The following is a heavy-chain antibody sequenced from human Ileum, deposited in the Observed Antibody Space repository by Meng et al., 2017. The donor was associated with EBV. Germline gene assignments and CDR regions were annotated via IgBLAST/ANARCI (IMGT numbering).Heavy chain of an antibody. D-gene: IGHD3-22*01. J-gene: IGHJ5*02. V-gene: IGHV1-46*02. CDR2: INPNGDSS. Sequence: GQAVQAGDEVKEPGASVKVSRKATGYTFNSYFNDWVAQAPGQGLEWMGVINPNGDSSIYAQKFQDRVTLTRDLPTNTDYMELTSLGSEDTATYYCARDVSDSSKAWWLDTWGQGTLVTVSS. CDR1: GYTFNSYF. CDR3: ARDVSDSSKAWWLDT.